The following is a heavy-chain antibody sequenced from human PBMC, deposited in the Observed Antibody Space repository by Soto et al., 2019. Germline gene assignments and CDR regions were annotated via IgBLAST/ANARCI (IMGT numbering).Heavy chain of an antibody. J-gene: IGHJ4*02. D-gene: IGHD3-3*01. CDR2: ISGSGGST. CDR1: GFTFSSYA. V-gene: IGHV3-23*01. CDR3: AKDLVRFLEWLFPFDY. Sequence: HPSETLRLSCAASGFTFSSYAMSWVRQAPGKGLEWVSAISGSGGSTYYADSVKGRFTISRDNSKNTLYLQMNSLRAEDTAVYYCAKDLVRFLEWLFPFDYRGQGTLVTVSS.